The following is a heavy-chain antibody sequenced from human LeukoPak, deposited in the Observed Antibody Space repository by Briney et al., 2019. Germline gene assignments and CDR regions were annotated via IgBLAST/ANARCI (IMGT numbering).Heavy chain of an antibody. CDR3: ARLSGNYYAGPDY. D-gene: IGHD1-26*01. V-gene: IGHV1-2*02. Sequence: ASVKVSCKTSGYTFTGYYMHWVRQAPGQGLEWMGWINPNSGGTNYAQKFQGRVTMTRDTSISTAYMELSRLTSDDTAVYYCARLSGNYYAGPDYWGQGTLVTVSS. CDR1: GYTFTGYY. J-gene: IGHJ4*02. CDR2: INPNSGGT.